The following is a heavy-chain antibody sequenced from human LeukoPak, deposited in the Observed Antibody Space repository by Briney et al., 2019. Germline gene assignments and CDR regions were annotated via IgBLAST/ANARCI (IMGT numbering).Heavy chain of an antibody. J-gene: IGHJ4*02. CDR3: VRDSHNAYHPD. CDR2: IKNDGGEI. V-gene: IGHV3-7*04. Sequence: GGSLRLSCAASGFTFSNYWMNWVRQAPGKGLEWVANIKNDGGEIFYVDSLKGRFTISRDNAENSLYLQMNSLRVDDTAVYYCVRDSHNAYHPDWGQGTLVTVYS. D-gene: IGHD3-16*01. CDR1: GFTFSNYW.